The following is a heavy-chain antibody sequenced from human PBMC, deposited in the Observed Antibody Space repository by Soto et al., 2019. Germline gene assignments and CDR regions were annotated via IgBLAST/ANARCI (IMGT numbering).Heavy chain of an antibody. V-gene: IGHV4-34*01. D-gene: IGHD6-25*01. CDR3: ARGHSSGAVINFDY. J-gene: IGHJ4*02. Sequence: PSETLSLTCAVYGGSFSGYYWIWIRQPPGKGLEWIGEINHSGSTNYNPSLKSRVTISVDTSKNQFSLKLSSVTAADTAVYSCARGHSSGAVINFDYWGQGTLVTVSS. CDR2: INHSGST. CDR1: GGSFSGYY.